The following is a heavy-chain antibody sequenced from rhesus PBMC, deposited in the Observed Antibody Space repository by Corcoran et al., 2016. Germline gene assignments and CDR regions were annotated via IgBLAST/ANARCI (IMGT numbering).Heavy chain of an antibody. D-gene: IGHD2-15*01. Sequence: EVQLVQSGAEVKRPGESLKISCKTSGYSFNNYWISWVRQMSGKGLEWMGAIAPSNSDARYSPPFQGQVTLSADKSITTAYLQWSSLKASDTATYYCARGLTLGFDYWGQGVLVTVSS. CDR2: IAPSNSDA. V-gene: IGHV5-20*02. CDR3: ARGLTLGFDY. J-gene: IGHJ4*01. CDR1: GYSFNNYW.